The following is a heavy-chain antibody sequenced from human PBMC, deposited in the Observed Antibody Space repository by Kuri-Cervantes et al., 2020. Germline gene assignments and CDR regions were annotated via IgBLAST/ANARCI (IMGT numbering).Heavy chain of an antibody. V-gene: IGHV3-11*06. J-gene: IGHJ4*02. CDR1: GFTFSDYY. CDR2: ISSSSSYI. CDR3: ARSIRISAPGNYDS. Sequence: GGSLRLSCAASGFTFSDYYMSWIRQAPGKGLEWVSYISSSSSYIYYADSVKGRFTISRDNAKNSMFLQMNSLRVEDTAVYYCARSIRISAPGNYDSWGQGTLVTVSS. D-gene: IGHD6-13*01.